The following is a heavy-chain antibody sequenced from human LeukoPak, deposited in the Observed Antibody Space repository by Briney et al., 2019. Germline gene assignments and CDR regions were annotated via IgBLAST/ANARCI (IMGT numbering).Heavy chain of an antibody. D-gene: IGHD2-15*01. Sequence: SETLSLTCTVSGGSVSSYYWGWIRQPPGKGLEWIGCIYYSGSTNYNPSLKSRVTISVDTSKNKFSLKLSSVTAADTAVYYCARVSPDCSGGSCYIDYWGQGTLVTVSS. CDR3: ARVSPDCSGGSCYIDY. CDR1: GGSVSSYY. J-gene: IGHJ4*02. V-gene: IGHV4-59*02. CDR2: IYYSGST.